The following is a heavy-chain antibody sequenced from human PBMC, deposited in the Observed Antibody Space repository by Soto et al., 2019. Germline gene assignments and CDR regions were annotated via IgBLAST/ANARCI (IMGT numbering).Heavy chain of an antibody. CDR3: ARGRYSTTWYAGFDP. CDR2: ISYDGSNK. V-gene: IGHV3-30-3*01. D-gene: IGHD6-13*01. CDR1: GFTFSSYA. Sequence: GGSLRLSCAAFGFTFSSYAMHWVRQAPGKGLEWVAVISYDGSNKYYADSVKGRFTISRDNSKNTLYLQMNSLRAEDTAVYYCARGRYSTTWYAGFDPWGQGILVTVSS. J-gene: IGHJ5*02.